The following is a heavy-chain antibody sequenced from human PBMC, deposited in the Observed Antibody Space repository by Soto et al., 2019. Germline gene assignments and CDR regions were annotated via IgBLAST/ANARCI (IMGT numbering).Heavy chain of an antibody. V-gene: IGHV4-34*01. Sequence: SETLSLTRAVYGGSFSGYYWSWIRQPPGKGLEWIGEINHSGSTNYNPSLKSRVTISVDTSKNQFSLKLSSVTAADTAVYYCARGRIRPSYDSSGYYRRGHPYFDYWGQGTLVTVSS. D-gene: IGHD3-22*01. CDR1: GGSFSGYY. CDR3: ARGRIRPSYDSSGYYRRGHPYFDY. J-gene: IGHJ4*02. CDR2: INHSGST.